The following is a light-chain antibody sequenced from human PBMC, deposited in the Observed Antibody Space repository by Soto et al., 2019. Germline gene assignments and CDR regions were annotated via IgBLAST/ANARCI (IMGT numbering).Light chain of an antibody. CDR2: DVN. CDR3: SSYAGGNNLL. CDR1: SSDVGNYNY. V-gene: IGLV2-8*01. J-gene: IGLJ2*01. Sequence: QSALTQPPSASGSPGQSVTISCTGTSSDVGNYNYVSWYQKHPGKAPKLMIYDVNKWPSGVPDRFSGSKSGNTASLTVSGLQADDVAEYYCSSYAGGNNLLFGGGTKVTVL.